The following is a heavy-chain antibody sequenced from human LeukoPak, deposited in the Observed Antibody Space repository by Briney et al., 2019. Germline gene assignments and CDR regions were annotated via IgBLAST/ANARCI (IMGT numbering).Heavy chain of an antibody. V-gene: IGHV3-9*01. Sequence: GGSLRLSCAASGFTFGNFGMHWVRQVPGKGLEWVSGISWNSGSTGYADSVKGRFTISRDNAKNSLHLQMNSLRTEGTALYYCAKDTSYFGVAITLGGLDVWGQGTTVTVSS. CDR2: ISWNSGST. CDR3: AKDTSYFGVAITLGGLDV. D-gene: IGHD3-3*01. J-gene: IGHJ6*02. CDR1: GFTFGNFG.